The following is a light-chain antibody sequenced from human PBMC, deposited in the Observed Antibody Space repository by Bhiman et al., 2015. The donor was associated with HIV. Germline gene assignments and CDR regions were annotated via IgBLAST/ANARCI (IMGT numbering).Light chain of an antibody. CDR2: DVT. CDR1: TSGVINYDY. CDR3: CSYAGSSTYVV. V-gene: IGLV2-23*02. Sequence: QSVLTQPASVSASPGQSITISCIGATSGVINYDYVSWYQQHPGKAPKLMIYDVTKRPSGVSNRFSGSKSGNTASLTISGLQAEDEGDYYCCSYAGSSTYVVFGGGTKLTVL. J-gene: IGLJ2*01.